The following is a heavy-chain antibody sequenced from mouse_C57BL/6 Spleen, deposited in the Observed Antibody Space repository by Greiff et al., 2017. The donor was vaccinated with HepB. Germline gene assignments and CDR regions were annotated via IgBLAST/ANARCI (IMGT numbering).Heavy chain of an antibody. CDR3: ASGGGYFDY. Sequence: VKLVESGAELARPGASVKLSCKASGYTFTSYGISWVKQRTGQGLEWIGEIYPRSGNTYYNEKFKGKATLTADKSSSTAYMELRSLTSEDSAVYFCASGGGYFDYWGQGTTLTVSS. CDR2: IYPRSGNT. J-gene: IGHJ2*01. V-gene: IGHV1-81*01. CDR1: GYTFTSYG.